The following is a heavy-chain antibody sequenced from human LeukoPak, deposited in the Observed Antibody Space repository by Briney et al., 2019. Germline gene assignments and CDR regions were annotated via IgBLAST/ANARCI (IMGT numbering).Heavy chain of an antibody. J-gene: IGHJ4*02. V-gene: IGHV3-30*02. CDR2: IRYDESNK. CDR1: GFTYSRFG. D-gene: IGHD1-26*01. Sequence: GGPLRLFCAASGFTYSRFGVHWVRQAPGKGLEWVAFIRYDESNKYYADSVKGRFTIYRGNRKNSLYLQMKSQRAEDTAVYYCTKVSQDSGSYFYFDYWGQGTLVTVSS. CDR3: TKVSQDSGSYFYFDY.